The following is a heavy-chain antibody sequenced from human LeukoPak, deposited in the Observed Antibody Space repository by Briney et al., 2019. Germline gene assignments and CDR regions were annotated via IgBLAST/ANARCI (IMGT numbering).Heavy chain of an antibody. J-gene: IGHJ6*02. D-gene: IGHD2-8*01. CDR3: TLYCSNGVCYSGGYYYYYSMDV. Sequence: GGSLRLSCAASGFTFSNAWMSWVRQAPGKGLEWVGRIKSKTDGGTTDYAAPVRGRFTISRDDSKNTLYLQMDSLKTEDTAVYYCTLYCSNGVCYSGGYYYYYSMDVWGQGTTVTVS. CDR2: IKSKTDGGTT. V-gene: IGHV3-15*01. CDR1: GFTFSNAW.